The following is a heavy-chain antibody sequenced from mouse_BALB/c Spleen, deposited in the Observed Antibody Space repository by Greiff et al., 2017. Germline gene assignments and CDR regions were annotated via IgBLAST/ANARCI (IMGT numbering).Heavy chain of an antibody. CDR2: ISTYYGNT. J-gene: IGHJ4*01. Sequence: VQLVESGPELVRPGVSVKISCKGSSYTFTDYAMHWVKQSHAKSLEWIGVISTYYGNTNYNQKFKGKATMTVDKSSSTAYMELARLTSEDSAVYYCARDYGSSYYAMDYWGQGTSVTVSS. D-gene: IGHD1-1*01. CDR3: ARDYGSSYYAMDY. V-gene: IGHV1-67*01. CDR1: SYTFTDYA.